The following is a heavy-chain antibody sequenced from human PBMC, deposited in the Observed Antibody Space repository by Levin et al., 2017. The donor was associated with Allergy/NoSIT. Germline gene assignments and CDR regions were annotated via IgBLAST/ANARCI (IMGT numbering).Heavy chain of an antibody. V-gene: IGHV5-51*01. D-gene: IGHD2-2*01. CDR1: GYTFTSYW. J-gene: IGHJ5*02. CDR2: IYPGDSDT. Sequence: PGGSLRLSCKGSGYTFTSYWIGWVRQMPGKGPEWMGIIYPGDSDTRYSPSFQGQVTISADKSISTAYLQWSSLKASDSAMYYCARGYCSSSSCLPGWFDPWGQGTLVTVSS. CDR3: ARGYCSSSSCLPGWFDP.